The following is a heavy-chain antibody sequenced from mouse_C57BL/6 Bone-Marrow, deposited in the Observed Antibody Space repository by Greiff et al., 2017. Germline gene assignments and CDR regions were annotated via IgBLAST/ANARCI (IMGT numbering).Heavy chain of an antibody. CDR1: GFTFSSYG. V-gene: IGHV5-6*02. D-gene: IGHD2-5*01. CDR3: GRRAYYSNYGFAY. J-gene: IGHJ3*01. Sequence: EVMLVESGGDLVKPGGSLKLSCAASGFTFSSYGMSWVRQTPDKRLEWVATISSGGSYTYYPDSVKGRFTISRDNAKNTLYLQMSSLKSEDTAMYYCGRRAYYSNYGFAYWGQGTLVTVSA. CDR2: ISSGGSYT.